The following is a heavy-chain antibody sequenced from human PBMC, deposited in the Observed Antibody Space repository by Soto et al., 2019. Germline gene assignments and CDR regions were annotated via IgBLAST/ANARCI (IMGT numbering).Heavy chain of an antibody. D-gene: IGHD5-12*01. V-gene: IGHV4-59*01. CDR3: ARVYESFGMDV. CDR2: IYYSGST. J-gene: IGHJ6*02. CDR1: GGSIGSYY. Sequence: TVSGGSIGSYYWSWIRQPPGKGLEWIGYIYYSGSTNYNPSLKSRVTISVDTSKNQFSLKLSSVTAADTAVYYCARVYESFGMDVWGQGTTVTVSS.